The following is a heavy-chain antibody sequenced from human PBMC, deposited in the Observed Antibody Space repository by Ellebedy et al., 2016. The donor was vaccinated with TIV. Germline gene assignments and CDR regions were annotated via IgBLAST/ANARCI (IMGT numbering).Heavy chain of an antibody. D-gene: IGHD6-19*01. CDR1: GGSFSGYY. CDR2: INQSGRT. V-gene: IGHV4-34*01. J-gene: IGHJ4*02. Sequence: SETLSLTCAVYGGSFSGYYWSWIRQRPGKGLEWNGEINQSGRTNYNPSLDKGRVTISVDTSKNHFSLRLSSVTVADTAVYYCAEGRSGWYYFDYWGQGTPVTVSS. CDR3: AEGRSGWYYFDY.